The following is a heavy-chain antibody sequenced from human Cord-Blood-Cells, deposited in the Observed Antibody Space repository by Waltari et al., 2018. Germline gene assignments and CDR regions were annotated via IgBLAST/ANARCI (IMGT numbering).Heavy chain of an antibody. CDR1: GGSISSSSYY. D-gene: IGHD7-27*01. J-gene: IGHJ4*02. Sequence: QLQLQESGPGLVKPSETLSLTCTVSGGSISSSSYYWGWIRQPPGKGLEGFGSIYYSGSTYYNPSLKSRVTISVDTSKNQFSLKLSSVTAADTAVYYCARKATGVRFDYWGQGTLVTVSS. CDR3: ARKATGVRFDY. CDR2: IYYSGST. V-gene: IGHV4-39*01.